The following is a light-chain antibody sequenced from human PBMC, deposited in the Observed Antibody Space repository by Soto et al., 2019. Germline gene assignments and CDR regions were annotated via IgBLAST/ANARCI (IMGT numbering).Light chain of an antibody. CDR1: QSISSW. J-gene: IGKJ1*01. V-gene: IGKV1-5*03. Sequence: DIQMTQSPSTLSASVGDRVTITCRASQSISSWLAWYQQKPGKAPKLLIYKASSLESRVPSRFSGSGSGTKFTLTINSLQPDDFATYYCQQYNSYPWTFGQGTKVEIK. CDR3: QQYNSYPWT. CDR2: KAS.